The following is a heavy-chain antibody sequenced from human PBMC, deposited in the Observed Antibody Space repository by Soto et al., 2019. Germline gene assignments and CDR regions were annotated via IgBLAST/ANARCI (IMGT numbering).Heavy chain of an antibody. CDR3: VRSGDNYNLLDY. J-gene: IGHJ4*02. CDR1: GFTFSDHY. D-gene: IGHD1-1*01. Sequence: PRLSCAASGFTFSDHYMSWIRQAPGKGLEWIGYSSNSGSFTRYADSVKGRFSISRDNAKNSLYLQMNSLRGDDTAIYYCVRSGDNYNLLDYWGQGTPVTVSS. CDR2: SSNSGSFT. V-gene: IGHV3-11*06.